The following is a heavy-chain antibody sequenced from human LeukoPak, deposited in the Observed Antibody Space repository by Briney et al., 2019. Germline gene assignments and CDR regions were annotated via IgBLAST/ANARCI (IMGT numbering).Heavy chain of an antibody. CDR3: ARDKGGPRGSLDY. CDR1: GGSISSYY. Sequence: SETLSLTCTVSGGSISSYYWSWIRQPPGKGLEWIGYIYYSGSTNYNPSLKSRVTISVDTSKNQFSLKLSSVTAADTAVYYCARDKGGPRGSLDYWGQRTLVTLSS. V-gene: IGHV4-59*01. CDR2: IYYSGST. J-gene: IGHJ4*02. D-gene: IGHD2-15*01.